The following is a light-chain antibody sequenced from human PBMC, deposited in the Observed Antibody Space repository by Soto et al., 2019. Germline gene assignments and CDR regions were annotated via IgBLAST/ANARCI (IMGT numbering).Light chain of an antibody. CDR3: QQYNISSPIT. V-gene: IGKV1-5*01. CDR2: DAS. CDR1: QSITRW. J-gene: IGKJ3*01. Sequence: DIQMTQSPSTLSASVGDRVTITCRASQSITRWLDWYQQKPGKAPKLLIYDASSLESGVPSRFSGSGSGTEFTLTISSLQPDDFAIYFCQQYNISSPITFGPGTKVDI.